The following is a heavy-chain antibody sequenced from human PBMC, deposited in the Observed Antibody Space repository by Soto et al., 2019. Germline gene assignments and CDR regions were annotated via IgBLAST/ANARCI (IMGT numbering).Heavy chain of an antibody. V-gene: IGHV5-10-1*01. CDR1: GYSFTSYW. CDR2: IDPSDSYT. D-gene: IGHD3-9*01. Sequence: PGESLKISCKGSGYSFTSYWISWVRQMPGKGLEWMGRIDPSDSYTNYSPSFQGHVTISADKSISTAYLQWSSLKASVTAMYYCARLGCDDILTGYSRDYYYYGMDVWGQGTTLTVSS. J-gene: IGHJ6*02. CDR3: ARLGCDDILTGYSRDYYYYGMDV.